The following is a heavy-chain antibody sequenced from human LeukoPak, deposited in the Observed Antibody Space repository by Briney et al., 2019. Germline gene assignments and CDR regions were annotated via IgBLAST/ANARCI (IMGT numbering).Heavy chain of an antibody. CDR1: GYTFTNYA. J-gene: IGHJ3*02. V-gene: IGHV1-8*01. CDR3: ARLVSVHDAFDI. Sequence: GASVKVSCKASGYTFTNYAMHWVRQAPGQRLEWMGWMNPNSGNTGYAQKFQGRVTMTRNTSISTAYMELSSLRPEDTAVYYCARLVSVHDAFDIWGQGTMVTVSS. D-gene: IGHD5/OR15-5a*01. CDR2: MNPNSGNT.